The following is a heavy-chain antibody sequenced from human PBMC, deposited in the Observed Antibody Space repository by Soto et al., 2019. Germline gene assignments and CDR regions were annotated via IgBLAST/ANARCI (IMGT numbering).Heavy chain of an antibody. J-gene: IGHJ4*02. D-gene: IGHD1-26*01. Sequence: PSETLSLTCTVSGGSISSGGYYWSWIRQHPGKGLEWIGYIYYSGSTYYNPSLKSRVTISVDTSKNQFSLKLSSVAAADTAVYYCARDFPQGGFDYWGQGTLVTVSS. V-gene: IGHV4-31*03. CDR2: IYYSGST. CDR3: ARDFPQGGFDY. CDR1: GGSISSGGYY.